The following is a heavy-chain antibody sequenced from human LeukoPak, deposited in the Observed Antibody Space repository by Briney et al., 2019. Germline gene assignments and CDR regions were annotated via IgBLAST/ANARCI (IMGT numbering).Heavy chain of an antibody. V-gene: IGHV1-69*13. CDR2: IIPIFGTA. Sequence: ASVKVSCKASGYTFTSYGISWVRQAPGQGLEWTGGIIPIFGTANYAQKFQGRVTITADESTSTAYMELSSLRSEDTAVYYCARVFDRDSSGYYYWGQGTLVTVSS. J-gene: IGHJ4*02. CDR1: GYTFTSYG. CDR3: ARVFDRDSSGYYY. D-gene: IGHD3-22*01.